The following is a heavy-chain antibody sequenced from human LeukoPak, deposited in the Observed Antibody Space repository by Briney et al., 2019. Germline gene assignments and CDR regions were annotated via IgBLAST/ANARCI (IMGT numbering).Heavy chain of an antibody. D-gene: IGHD3-10*01. CDR2: ISWKSGSI. V-gene: IGHV3-9*01. Sequence: GGSLRLSCAASRFTFDDYAMHWVRQAPRKGLERVSGISWKSGSIGYTDSVKGRFTISRDKANNSLYLQMNSLRAENTALYYCAKDLWSYYYGLTVWGQGTPVTVSS. CDR3: AKDLWSYYYGLTV. J-gene: IGHJ6*02. CDR1: RFTFDDYA.